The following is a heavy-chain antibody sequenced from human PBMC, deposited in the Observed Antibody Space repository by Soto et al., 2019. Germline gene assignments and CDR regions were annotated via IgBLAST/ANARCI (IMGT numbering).Heavy chain of an antibody. J-gene: IGHJ4*02. V-gene: IGHV3-30-3*01. D-gene: IGHD3-22*01. Sequence: QVQLVESGGGVVQPGRSRRLSCAASGFTFSNYAMHWVRQAPGKGLEGVAVISYDGSNKYYADSVKGRFTISRDNSKNTLFLQMNSLRAEDTAVYYCAREPAYYYDSSGYSVPFGYWGQGTLVTVSS. CDR3: AREPAYYYDSSGYSVPFGY. CDR2: ISYDGSNK. CDR1: GFTFSNYA.